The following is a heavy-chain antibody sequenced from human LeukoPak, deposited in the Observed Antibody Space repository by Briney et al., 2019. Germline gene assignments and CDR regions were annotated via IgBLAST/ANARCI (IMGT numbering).Heavy chain of an antibody. CDR3: ARDRRSLGYCSGGSCYVGTYYYYGMDV. CDR2: INPSGGST. V-gene: IGHV1-46*01. D-gene: IGHD2-15*01. J-gene: IGHJ6*02. CDR1: GYTFTSYY. Sequence: ASVKVSCKASGYTFTSYYMHWVRQAPGQGLEWMGIINPSGGSTSYAQKLQGRVTMTRDTSTSTVYMELSSLRSEDTAVYYCARDRRSLGYCSGGSCYVGTYYYYGMDVWGQGTTVTVSS.